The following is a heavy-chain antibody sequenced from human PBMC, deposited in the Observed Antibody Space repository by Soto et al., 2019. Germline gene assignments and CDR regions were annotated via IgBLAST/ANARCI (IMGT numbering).Heavy chain of an antibody. CDR3: ARQRAMPPHFYSGMDV. D-gene: IGHD2-2*01. CDR1: GGTFGSYT. J-gene: IGHJ6*02. CDR2: IIPMFGTA. V-gene: IGHV1-69*06. Sequence: QVHLVQSGAEVKKPGSSVKVSCTASGGTFGSYTVTWVRQAPGQGLEWMGEIIPMFGTASYAQKLQGRVTLTAVKSTTTAHMELSSLSSDDTAVYFCARQRAMPPHFYSGMDVWGQGTTVTVSS.